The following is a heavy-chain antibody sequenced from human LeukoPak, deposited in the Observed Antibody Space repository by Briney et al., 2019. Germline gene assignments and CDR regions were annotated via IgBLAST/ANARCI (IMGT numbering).Heavy chain of an antibody. CDR1: GFSLSTSGVG. J-gene: IGHJ4*02. V-gene: IGHV2-5*01. D-gene: IGHD3-16*01. CDR3: AHDSPGNYGFDY. CDR2: IYGNDNK. Sequence: GPTLVNPTQTLTLTCTFSGFSLSTSGVGVAWIRQPPGKALEWLALIYGNDNKRYSPSLKSRLTITKDTSENQVVLRMTSMDPVDTATYYCAHDSPGNYGFDYWGQGTLVTVSS.